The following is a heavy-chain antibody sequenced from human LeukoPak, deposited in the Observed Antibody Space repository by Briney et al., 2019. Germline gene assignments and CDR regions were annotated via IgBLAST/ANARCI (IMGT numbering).Heavy chain of an antibody. CDR3: ATRVMIAITTRGAFHI. CDR1: GFTFSSYA. CDR2: ISGNSGNT. Sequence: GGSLRLSCAASGFTFSSYAMNWVRQAPGKGLEGVSCISGNSGNTYYAESVKGRFTISRDNSKKTLYLQMNRLRAEDTAMYYCATRVMIAITTRGAFHIWGQGTMVTVSS. V-gene: IGHV3-23*01. D-gene: IGHD3-16*01. J-gene: IGHJ3*02.